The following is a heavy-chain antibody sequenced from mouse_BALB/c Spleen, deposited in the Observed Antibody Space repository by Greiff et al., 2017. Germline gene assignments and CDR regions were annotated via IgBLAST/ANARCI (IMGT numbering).Heavy chain of an antibody. CDR3: ARGGAYYRYDEGSALYYYAMDY. CDR1: GFSLTGYG. D-gene: IGHD2-14*01. V-gene: IGHV2-6-7*01. J-gene: IGHJ4*01. Sequence: QVQLQQSGPGLVAPSQSLSITCTVSGFSLTGYGVNWVRQPPGKGLEWLGMIWGDGSTDYNSALKSRLSISKDNSKSQVFLKMNSLQTDDTARYYCARGGAYYRYDEGSALYYYAMDYWGQGTSVTVSS. CDR2: IWGDGST.